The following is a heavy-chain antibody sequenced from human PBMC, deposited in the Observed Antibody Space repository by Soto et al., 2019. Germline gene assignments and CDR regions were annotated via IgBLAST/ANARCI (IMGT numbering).Heavy chain of an antibody. CDR3: AKDGYGYHPPLFAY. CDR2: IKQDGSQK. D-gene: IGHD2-2*03. Sequence: GGSLRLSCVASGFTFSNYWMSWVRQAPGKGLEWVAIIKQDGSQKYYVDSVKGRFTISRDNAQNSLFLQMNDLRTEDTAVYYCAKDGYGYHPPLFAYWARGSSVPVSS. V-gene: IGHV3-7*01. CDR1: GFTFSNYW. J-gene: IGHJ1*01.